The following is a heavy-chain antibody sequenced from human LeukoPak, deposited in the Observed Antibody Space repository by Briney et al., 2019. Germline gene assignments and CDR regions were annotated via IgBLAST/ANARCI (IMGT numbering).Heavy chain of an antibody. V-gene: IGHV3-48*01. D-gene: IGHD3-3*01. CDR3: ARDLWASAYYDFWGGYWDAFDI. CDR2: ISSSSSTI. CDR1: GFTFSSYS. J-gene: IGHJ3*02. Sequence: PGGSLRLSCAASGFTFSSYSMNWVRQAPGKGLEWVSYISSSSSTIYYADSVKGRFTISRDNAKNSLYLQMNSLRAEDTAVYYCARDLWASAYYDFWGGYWDAFDIWGQGSMVTVSS.